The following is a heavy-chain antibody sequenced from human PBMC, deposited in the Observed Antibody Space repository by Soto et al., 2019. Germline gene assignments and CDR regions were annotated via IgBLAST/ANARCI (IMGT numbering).Heavy chain of an antibody. CDR2: IYSSWST. V-gene: IGHV4-4*07. CDR1: GGSISSYF. Sequence: SSETLSLTCIVSGGSISSYFWTWIRQPAGKGLEWSGRIYSSWSTNYNPSLKSRVTMSVDTSKNQFSLKLSSVTAADTAVYYCARDEQQWRGFDSWGQGTLVTV. D-gene: IGHD6-19*01. J-gene: IGHJ4*02. CDR3: ARDEQQWRGFDS.